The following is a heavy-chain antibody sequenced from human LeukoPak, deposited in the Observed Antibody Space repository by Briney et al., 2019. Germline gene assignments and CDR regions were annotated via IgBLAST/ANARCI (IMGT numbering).Heavy chain of an antibody. CDR2: INPNSGGT. V-gene: IGHV1-2*02. D-gene: IGHD5-18*01. CDR3: AREDKGYSYGYSHWFDP. Sequence: ASVKVSCKASGYTFTGYYMHWVRQAPGQGLEWMGWINPNSGGTNYAQKFQGRVTMTRDTSISTAYVELSRLRSDDTAVYYCAREDKGYSYGYSHWFDPWGQGTLVTVSS. J-gene: IGHJ5*02. CDR1: GYTFTGYY.